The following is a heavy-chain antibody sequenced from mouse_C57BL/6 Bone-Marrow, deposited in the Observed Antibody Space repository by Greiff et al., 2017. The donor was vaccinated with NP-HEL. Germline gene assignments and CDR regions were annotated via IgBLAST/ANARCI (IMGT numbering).Heavy chain of an antibody. CDR2: IDPSDSYT. CDR1: GYTFTSYW. CDR3: ARDWVGFDY. Sequence: VQLQQPGAELVKPGASVKLSCKASGYTFTSYWMHWVKQRPGQGLEWIGEIDPSDSYTNYNQKFKGKATLTVDTSSSTAYMQLSSLTSEDSAVYYCARDWVGFDYWGQGTTLTVST. V-gene: IGHV1-50*01. D-gene: IGHD4-1*01. J-gene: IGHJ2*01.